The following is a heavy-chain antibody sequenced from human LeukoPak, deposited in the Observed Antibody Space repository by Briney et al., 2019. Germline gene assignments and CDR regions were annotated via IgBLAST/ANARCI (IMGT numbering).Heavy chain of an antibody. Sequence: PGESLRLSCAASGFAFRTYWLHWVRQAPGKGLVWVSRINSDGSNTTYADSVKGRFTISRDNANNTVYLQMNSLRAEDTAVYYCARHLTFDIWGQGTMVTVSS. CDR2: INSDGSNT. J-gene: IGHJ3*02. V-gene: IGHV3-74*01. CDR1: GFAFRTYW. CDR3: ARHLTFDI.